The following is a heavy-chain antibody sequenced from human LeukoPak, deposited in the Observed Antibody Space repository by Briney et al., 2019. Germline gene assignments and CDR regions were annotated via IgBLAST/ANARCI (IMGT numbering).Heavy chain of an antibody. CDR2: ISNSGHAT. D-gene: IGHD7-27*01. CDR1: GFTFSNFA. J-gene: IGHJ4*02. Sequence: GGCLRLSCAASGFTFSNFAMHWVRQIPGKGLQYVAAISNSGHATHYVDSVKGRFTVSRDNSKNTVYLHLGSLRPEDTALYYCARGLSGSSDKWGRGVLVTVSS. CDR3: ARGLSGSSDK. V-gene: IGHV3-64*02.